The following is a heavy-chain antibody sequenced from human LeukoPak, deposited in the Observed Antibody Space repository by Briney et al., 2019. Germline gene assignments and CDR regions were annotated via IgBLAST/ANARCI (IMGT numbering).Heavy chain of an antibody. V-gene: IGHV3-33*01. CDR3: ARDDLLLSYGVMGV. Sequence: GGSLRLSCAASGFTFSSYGMHWVRQAPGKGLEWVAVIWYDGSNKYYADSVKGRFTISRDNSKNTLYLQMNSLRAEDTAVYYCARDDLLLSYGVMGVWGQGTTATVSS. CDR2: IWYDGSNK. J-gene: IGHJ6*02. CDR1: GFTFSSYG. D-gene: IGHD5-18*01.